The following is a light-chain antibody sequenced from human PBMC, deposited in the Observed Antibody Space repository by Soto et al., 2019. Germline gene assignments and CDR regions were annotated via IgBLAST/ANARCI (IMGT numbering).Light chain of an antibody. V-gene: IGKV3-15*01. CDR1: QSVSSN. Sequence: EILMTQSPATLSVSPGERATLSCRASQSVSSNLAWYQQKPGQPPRILIYGASTRDTGIPARFSGSGSGTEFTLTISRLQSEDFEVYYCQQYNNWPFTFGPGTKVDIK. CDR2: GAS. CDR3: QQYNNWPFT. J-gene: IGKJ3*01.